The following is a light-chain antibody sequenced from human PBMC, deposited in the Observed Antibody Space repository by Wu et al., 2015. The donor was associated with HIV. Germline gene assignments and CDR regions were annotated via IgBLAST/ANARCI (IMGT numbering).Light chain of an antibody. V-gene: IGKV3-20*01. Sequence: EIVMTQSPATLSVSPGERATLSCRASQSVSSNYLAWYQQKPGQPPRLLIYGASSRATGIPDRFSGGGSGTDFTLTISRLEPEDFAVYFCQQYVASGYSFGQGTKLEIK. CDR3: QQYVASGYS. J-gene: IGKJ2*03. CDR2: GAS. CDR1: QSVSSNY.